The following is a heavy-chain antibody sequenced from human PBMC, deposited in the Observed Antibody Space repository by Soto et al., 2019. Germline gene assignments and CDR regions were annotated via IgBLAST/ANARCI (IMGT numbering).Heavy chain of an antibody. J-gene: IGHJ4*01. CDR1: GASISSGNW. V-gene: IGHV4-4*02. D-gene: IGHD3-16*01. CDR3: ASHRGNTFGPYDD. CDR2: IYHSGST. Sequence: VQLQESGPGLVKPSGTLSLTCAVSGASISSGNWWSWVRQSPGKGLEWIGEIYHSGSTNHNPSLKRRVILSLGRCRNHLSLKLSSVAAAGTAVYFCASHRGNTFGPYDDWGQGTQVTVSS.